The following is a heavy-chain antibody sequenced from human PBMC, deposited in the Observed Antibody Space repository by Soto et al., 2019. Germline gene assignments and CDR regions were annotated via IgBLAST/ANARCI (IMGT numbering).Heavy chain of an antibody. V-gene: IGHV3-30*18. J-gene: IGHJ4*02. CDR2: VSHDGRNT. CDR1: GFTFSDYA. D-gene: IGHD6-19*01. Sequence: VQLVESGGGVVQPGRSLRLSCAASGFTFSDYAMHWVRQAPGKGLEWVAVVSHDGRNTHYADSVKGRFTISRDSSKNMVSLEMTRLRAEDTAVYYCAKGGRQWLVTSDFNYWGQGALVTVSS. CDR3: AKGGRQWLVTSDFNY.